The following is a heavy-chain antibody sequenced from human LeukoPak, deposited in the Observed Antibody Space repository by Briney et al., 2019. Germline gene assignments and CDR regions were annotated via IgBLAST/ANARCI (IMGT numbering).Heavy chain of an antibody. CDR1: GYSFTSYW. V-gene: IGHV5-10-1*01. Sequence: GESPKISCKGSGYSFTSYWISWVRQMPGKGLEWMGRIDPSDSYTNYSPSFQGHVTISADKSISTAYLQWSSLKASDTAMYYCARQWHEYYYDSSGYYHAFDIWDQGTMVTVSS. CDR2: IDPSDSYT. CDR3: ARQWHEYYYDSSGYYHAFDI. D-gene: IGHD3-22*01. J-gene: IGHJ3*02.